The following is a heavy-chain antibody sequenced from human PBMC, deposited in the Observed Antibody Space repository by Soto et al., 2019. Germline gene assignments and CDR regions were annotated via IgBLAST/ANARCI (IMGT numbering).Heavy chain of an antibody. V-gene: IGHV4-31*03. D-gene: IGHD6-13*01. Sequence: PSETLSLTCTVSGDPLNTGGYYWSWIHHLPGKGLEWLGYIYYSGNTYYNPSLKGRVTISVDMSKKQFSLKLSSVTAADTAVYYCARGTLRIAAADLYYFDYWGQGTLVTVSS. CDR1: GDPLNTGGYY. J-gene: IGHJ4*02. CDR2: IYYSGNT. CDR3: ARGTLRIAAADLYYFDY.